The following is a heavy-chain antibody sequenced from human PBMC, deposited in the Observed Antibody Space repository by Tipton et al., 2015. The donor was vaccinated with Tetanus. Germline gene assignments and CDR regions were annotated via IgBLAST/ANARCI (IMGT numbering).Heavy chain of an antibody. J-gene: IGHJ4*02. D-gene: IGHD2/OR15-2a*01. Sequence: TLSLTCTVSGGSLNSDNYYWSWIRQPPGKGLEWIGYIYYSGSTYYNPSLKSRVTISIDTSKNQFSLRLSSVTAADTAVYYCSSSPGNHYLAFFDYWGRGTLVTVSS. CDR3: SSSPGNHYLAFFDY. CDR1: GGSLNSDNYY. CDR2: IYYSGST. V-gene: IGHV4-30-4*01.